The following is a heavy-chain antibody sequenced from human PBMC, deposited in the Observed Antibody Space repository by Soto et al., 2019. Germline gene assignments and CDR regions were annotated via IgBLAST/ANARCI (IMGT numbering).Heavy chain of an antibody. CDR3: ARAVGGDWYVMGAFDY. D-gene: IGHD2-21*02. V-gene: IGHV1-46*01. CDR2: INPGGGST. Sequence: QVQLVQSGAEVKKLGASVKVSCKASEYTFTTYYIQWMRQAPGQGLEWMGIINPGGGSTSYAQKFQDRVTMTTDKSTTTVYMELSSLRSDDTAVYYCARAVGGDWYVMGAFDYWGQGTLVTVSS. J-gene: IGHJ4*02. CDR1: EYTFTTYY.